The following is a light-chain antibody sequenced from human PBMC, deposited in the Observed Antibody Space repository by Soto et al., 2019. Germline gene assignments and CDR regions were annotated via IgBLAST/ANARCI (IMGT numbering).Light chain of an antibody. J-gene: IGLJ2*01. CDR3: SSYTSSSTLV. CDR2: EVS. V-gene: IGLV2-14*01. CDR1: SSDVGGYNH. Sequence: QSALTQPASASGSPGQSITISCTGTSSDVGGYNHVSWYQHHPGKAPKLMIYEVSNRPSGVSDRFSGSKSGNTASLTISGLQAEDEADYYCSSYTSSSTLVFGLGTKLTVL.